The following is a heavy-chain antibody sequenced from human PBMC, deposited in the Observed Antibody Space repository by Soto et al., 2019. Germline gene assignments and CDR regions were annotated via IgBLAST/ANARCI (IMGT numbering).Heavy chain of an antibody. D-gene: IGHD6-19*01. V-gene: IGHV6-1*01. CDR1: GDSVSSNSAA. J-gene: IGHJ6*02. Sequence: PSQTLSLTCAISGDSVSSNSAAWSWIRQSPSRGLEWLGRTYYRSKWYNDYAVSVKSRITINPDTSKNQFSLQLNSVTPEDTAVYYCARERSIAVAHITYYGMDVWGQGTTVTVSS. CDR2: TYYRSKWYN. CDR3: ARERSIAVAHITYYGMDV.